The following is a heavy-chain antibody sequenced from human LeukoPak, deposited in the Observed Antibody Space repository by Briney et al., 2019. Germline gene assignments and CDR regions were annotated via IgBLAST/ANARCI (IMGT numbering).Heavy chain of an antibody. D-gene: IGHD3-22*01. CDR2: SYYSGST. Sequence: PSETLSLTCTVSGGSISSYYWSWIRQPPGKGLEWIGYSYYSGSTNYNPSLKSRVTISVDTSKNQFSLKLSSVTAADTAVYYCARGVREREYYYDSRGYYFRYYFDYWGQGTLVTVSS. J-gene: IGHJ4*02. CDR3: ARGVREREYYYDSRGYYFRYYFDY. CDR1: GGSISSYY. V-gene: IGHV4-59*01.